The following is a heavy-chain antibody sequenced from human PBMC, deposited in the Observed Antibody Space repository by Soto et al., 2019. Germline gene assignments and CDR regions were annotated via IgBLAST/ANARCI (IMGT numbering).Heavy chain of an antibody. Sequence: PSETLSLTCAVYGGSFSGYYWSWIRQPPGKGLEWIGEINHSGSTNYNPSLKSRVTISVDTSKNQFSLKLSSVTAADTAVYYCARESLMRGSYRRPFDYWGQGTLVTVSS. CDR1: GGSFSGYY. CDR3: ARESLMRGSYRRPFDY. J-gene: IGHJ4*02. D-gene: IGHD3-16*02. V-gene: IGHV4-34*01. CDR2: INHSGST.